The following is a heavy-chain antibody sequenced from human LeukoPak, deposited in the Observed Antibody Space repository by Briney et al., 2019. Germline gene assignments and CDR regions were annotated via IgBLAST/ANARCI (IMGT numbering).Heavy chain of an antibody. CDR3: ARSAYSSSSHYYYYMDV. Sequence: SETLSLTCTVSGGSISSYYWSWIRQPAGKGLEWIGRIYTSGSTNYNPSLKSRVTMSVDTSKNQFSLKLSSVTAADTAVYYCARSAYSSSSHYYYYMDVWGKGTTVTISS. D-gene: IGHD6-13*01. J-gene: IGHJ6*03. CDR2: IYTSGST. CDR1: GGSISSYY. V-gene: IGHV4-4*07.